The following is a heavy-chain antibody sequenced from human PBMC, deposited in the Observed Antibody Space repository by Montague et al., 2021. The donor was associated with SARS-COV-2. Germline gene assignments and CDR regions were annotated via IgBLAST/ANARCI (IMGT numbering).Heavy chain of an antibody. CDR1: GGSFSGYY. CDR2: INHSGST. V-gene: IGHV4-34*01. CDR3: ARVRYLCSAPSLGMDV. D-gene: IGHD3-10*02. J-gene: IGHJ6*02. Sequence: SETLSLTCAVYGGSFSGYYWSWIRQPPGKGLEWIGEINHSGSTNYNPSLKSRVTISVDTSKNQFSLKLSSVTAADTAVYYCARVRYLCSAPSLGMDVWGQGTTVTVSS.